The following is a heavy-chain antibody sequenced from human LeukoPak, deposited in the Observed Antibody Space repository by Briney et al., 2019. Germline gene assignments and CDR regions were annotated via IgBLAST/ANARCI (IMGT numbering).Heavy chain of an antibody. D-gene: IGHD6-13*01. J-gene: IGHJ3*02. CDR2: IYYSGRT. Sequence: SETLSLTCTVSGGSISSYYWSWIRQPPGKGLEWIGYIYYSGRTDYNPSLKSRVTISVDTSKNQFSLKLSSVIAADTAVYYCAKRNADSSSWSPNGAFDIWGQGTMVTVSS. CDR3: AKRNADSSSWSPNGAFDI. CDR1: GGSISSYY. V-gene: IGHV4-59*12.